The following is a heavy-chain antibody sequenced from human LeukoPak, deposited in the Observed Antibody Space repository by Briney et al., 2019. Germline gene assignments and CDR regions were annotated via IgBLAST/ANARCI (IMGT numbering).Heavy chain of an antibody. CDR1: GFTFGDYT. CDR2: ITWDGGNI. J-gene: IGHJ4*02. D-gene: IGHD3-3*01. Sequence: PGGSLRLSXVTSGFTFGDYTMHWVRQVPGKGLEWLSGITWDGGNIAYADSVKGRFTISRDNAKSSLYLQMNSLRNEDMAFYFCAKGYTFHGVAHDSGYFDYWGQGTLVTVSS. V-gene: IGHV3-9*03. CDR3: AKGYTFHGVAHDSGYFDY.